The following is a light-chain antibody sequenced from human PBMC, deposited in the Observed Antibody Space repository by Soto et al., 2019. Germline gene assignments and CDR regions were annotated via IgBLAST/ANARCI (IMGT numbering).Light chain of an antibody. CDR3: QQYTSYPLT. V-gene: IGKV1-5*03. CDR1: QNIYTF. Sequence: DIQMTQSPSTLSASVGDRVTITCLASQNIYTFLAWYQQKPGKAPMFLIYHASSLESGVPSRFSGSGSGTEFTLTISSLQSDDFATYYCQQYTSYPLTFGQGTKLEIK. CDR2: HAS. J-gene: IGKJ2*01.